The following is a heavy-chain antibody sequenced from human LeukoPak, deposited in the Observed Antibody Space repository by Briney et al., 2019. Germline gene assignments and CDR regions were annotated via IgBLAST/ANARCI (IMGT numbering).Heavy chain of an antibody. CDR1: GFTFSSYG. J-gene: IGHJ4*02. CDR3: AKSRYYYDSSGYCCDY. V-gene: IGHV3-9*01. D-gene: IGHD3-22*01. CDR2: ISWNSGSI. Sequence: QAGGSLRLSCAASGFTFSSYGMHWVRQAPGKGLEWVSGISWNSGSIGYADSVKGRLTISRDNAKNSLYLQMNSLRAEDTALYYCAKSRYYYDSSGYCCDYWGQGTLVTVSS.